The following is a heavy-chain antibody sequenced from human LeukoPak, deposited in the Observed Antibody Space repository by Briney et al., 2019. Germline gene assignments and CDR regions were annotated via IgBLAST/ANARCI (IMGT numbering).Heavy chain of an antibody. D-gene: IGHD3-22*01. V-gene: IGHV3-48*02. J-gene: IGHJ3*02. Sequence: GGSLRLSCAASGFTFSSYSMNWVRQAPGKGLEWVSYISSSTSTIYYADSVKGRFTISRDNANNSLYLQMNSLRDEDTAVYYCARPFYDSGGYYYKFLDIWGQGTMVTVSS. CDR3: ARPFYDSGGYYYKFLDI. CDR1: GFTFSSYS. CDR2: ISSSTSTI.